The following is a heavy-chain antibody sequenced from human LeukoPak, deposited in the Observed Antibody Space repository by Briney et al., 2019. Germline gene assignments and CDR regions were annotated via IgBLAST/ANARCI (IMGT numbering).Heavy chain of an antibody. Sequence: PGGSLRLSCAASGFTFDDYGMSWVRQAPGKGLEWVSGINWNGGSTGYADSVKGRFTISRDNAKKSLYLQMNSLRAEDTALYYCARYSYTYSSSWYVDYWGQGTLATVSS. D-gene: IGHD6-13*01. J-gene: IGHJ4*02. CDR1: GFTFDDYG. CDR3: ARYSYTYSSSWYVDY. CDR2: INWNGGST. V-gene: IGHV3-20*04.